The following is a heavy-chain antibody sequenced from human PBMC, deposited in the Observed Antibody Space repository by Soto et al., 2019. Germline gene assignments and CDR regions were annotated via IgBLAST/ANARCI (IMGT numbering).Heavy chain of an antibody. J-gene: IGHJ5*02. CDR1: GYTFTSYG. V-gene: IGHV1-18*04. CDR2: ISAYNGNT. D-gene: IGHD3-22*01. CDR3: AREPSQYYYDSSGPNWFDP. Sequence: ASLKVSCKASGYTFTSYGISWVRQAPGQGLEWMGWISAYNGNTNYAQKLQGRVTMTTDTSTNTAYMELRSLRSDDTAVYYCAREPSQYYYDSSGPNWFDPWGQGTLVTVSS.